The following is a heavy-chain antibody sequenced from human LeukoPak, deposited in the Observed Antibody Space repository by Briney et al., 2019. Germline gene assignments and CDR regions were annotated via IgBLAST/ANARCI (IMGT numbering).Heavy chain of an antibody. V-gene: IGHV1-69*13. CDR3: ATRKFPNYYYYYGMDV. CDR2: IIPIFGTA. J-gene: IGHJ6*02. Sequence: GASVKVSCKASGGTFSSYAISWVRQAPGQGLEWMGGIIPIFGTANYAQKFQGRVTITADESTSTAYMELSSLRSEDTAVYYCATRKFPNYYYYYGMDVRGQGTTVTVSS. CDR1: GGTFSSYA.